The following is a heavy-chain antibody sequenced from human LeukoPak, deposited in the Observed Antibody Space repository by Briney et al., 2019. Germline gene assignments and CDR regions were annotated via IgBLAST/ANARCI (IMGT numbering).Heavy chain of an antibody. Sequence: ASVKVSCKASGGTFSSYAISWVRQAPGQGLEWMGGIIPIFGTANYAQKFQGRVTITTDESTGTAYMELSSLRSEDTAVYYCARDYDSSGYYGPWGQGTLVTVSS. D-gene: IGHD3-22*01. CDR2: IIPIFGTA. CDR1: GGTFSSYA. V-gene: IGHV1-69*05. J-gene: IGHJ5*02. CDR3: ARDYDSSGYYGP.